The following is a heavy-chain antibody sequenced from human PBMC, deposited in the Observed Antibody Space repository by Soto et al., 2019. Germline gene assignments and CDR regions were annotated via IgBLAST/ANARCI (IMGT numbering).Heavy chain of an antibody. CDR3: ASPIGAYDSSGYSTVS. V-gene: IGHV5-51*01. CDR1: GYSFTSYW. Sequence: GESLKISCKGSGYSFTSYWIGWVRQMPGKGLEWMGIIYPGDSDTRYSPSFQGQVTISADKSISTAYLQWSSLKASDTAMYYCASPIGAYDSSGYSTVSWGQGTLVTVSS. CDR2: IYPGDSDT. D-gene: IGHD3-22*01. J-gene: IGHJ4*02.